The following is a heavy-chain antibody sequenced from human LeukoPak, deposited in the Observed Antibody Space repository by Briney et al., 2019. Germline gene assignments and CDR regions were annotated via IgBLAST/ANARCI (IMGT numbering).Heavy chain of an antibody. CDR1: GITLNNYG. CDR3: AKRGVVIRVILAGFHKEAYYFDS. Sequence: PGGSLRLSCAVSGITLNNYGMSSVRQVPGKGLGWGAGISVSGGRTNYADSVKGRFTISRDNPKNTLYLQMTSLRAEDTPVYFCAKRGVVIRVILAGFHKEAYYFDSWGQGALVTVSS. CDR2: ISVSGGRT. J-gene: IGHJ4*02. V-gene: IGHV3-23*01. D-gene: IGHD3-22*01.